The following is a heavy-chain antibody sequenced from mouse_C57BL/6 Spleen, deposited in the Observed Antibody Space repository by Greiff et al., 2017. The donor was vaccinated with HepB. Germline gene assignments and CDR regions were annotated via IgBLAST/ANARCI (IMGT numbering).Heavy chain of an antibody. CDR1: GYTFTSYW. Sequence: VQLQQPGAELVKPGASVKMSCKASGYTFTSYWITWVKQRPGQGLEWIGDIYPGSGSTNYNEKFKSKATLTVDTSSSTAYMQLSSLTSEDSAVYYCAGGYYGSSYRFAYWGQGTLVTVSA. V-gene: IGHV1-55*01. D-gene: IGHD1-1*01. CDR3: AGGYYGSSYRFAY. J-gene: IGHJ3*01. CDR2: IYPGSGST.